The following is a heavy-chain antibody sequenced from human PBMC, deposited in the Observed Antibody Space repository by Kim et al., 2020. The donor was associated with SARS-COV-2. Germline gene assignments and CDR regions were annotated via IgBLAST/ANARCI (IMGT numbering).Heavy chain of an antibody. CDR1: GFTFLIYG. V-gene: IGHV3-30*18. J-gene: IGHJ6*02. CDR2: ISFDGTNM. CDR3: AKSYCSGDSCDVGYYGMDV. Sequence: GGSPRLSCAASGFTFLIYGMHWVRQAPGKGLEWVAVISFDGTNMYSADSVKGRFTVSRDNSRNTMYLQMTSLRAEDTGVYYCAKSYCSGDSCDVGYYGMDVWGQGTTVTVSS. D-gene: IGHD2-15*01.